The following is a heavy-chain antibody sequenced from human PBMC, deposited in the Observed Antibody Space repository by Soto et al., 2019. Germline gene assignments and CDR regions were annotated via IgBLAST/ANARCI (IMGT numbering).Heavy chain of an antibody. CDR1: GFTSSCYW. J-gene: IGHJ3*02. CDR2: ICNDGSSP. CDR3: ARDRYYYDSTDHFSADAFDI. Sequence: GGSLRLSCAASGFTSSCYWMHWVRQAPGKVLVWVSSICNDGSSPTYADAVKGRFTISGDNAKNTLYLQMTSLRAEDTAVYYCARDRYYYDSTDHFSADAFDIWGQGTMVT. D-gene: IGHD3-22*01. V-gene: IGHV3-74*01.